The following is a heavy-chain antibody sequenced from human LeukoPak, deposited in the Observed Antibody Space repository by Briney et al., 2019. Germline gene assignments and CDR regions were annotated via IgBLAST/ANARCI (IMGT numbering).Heavy chain of an antibody. CDR1: GFTFGNYN. Sequence: GGSLRLSCAASGFTFGNYNFIWVRQAPGKGPEWVSYISSSSAIHYADSVKGRFTISRDNAKNSLYLQMNSLRAEDTAVYYCARAMSTWGQGTLVTVSS. CDR3: ARAMST. D-gene: IGHD1-1*01. CDR2: ISSSSAI. J-gene: IGHJ4*02. V-gene: IGHV3-48*01.